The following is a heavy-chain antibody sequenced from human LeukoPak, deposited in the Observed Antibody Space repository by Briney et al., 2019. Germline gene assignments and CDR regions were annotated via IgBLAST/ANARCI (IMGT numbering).Heavy chain of an antibody. CDR2: IYSGGST. J-gene: IGHJ4*02. D-gene: IGHD3-10*01. V-gene: IGHV3-66*01. CDR1: GFTVSSNY. Sequence: GGSLRLSCAASGFTVSSNYMSWVRQAPGKGLEWVSVIYSGGSTYYADSVKGRFTISRDNSKNTLYLQMNSLRAEDTAVFYCARDRPGDGYFDYWGQGTLVTVSS. CDR3: ARDRPGDGYFDY.